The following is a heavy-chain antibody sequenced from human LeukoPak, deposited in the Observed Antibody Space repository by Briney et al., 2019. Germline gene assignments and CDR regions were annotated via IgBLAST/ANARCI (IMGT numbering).Heavy chain of an antibody. CDR1: GGPISSYY. CDR2: IYYSGST. V-gene: IGHV4-59*01. CDR3: ARGGYSSSWFH. D-gene: IGHD6-13*01. J-gene: IGHJ4*02. Sequence: SETLSLTCTVSGGPISSYYWSWIGHPPGKGLEGIGCIYYSGSTNYNPSLKSRVTISVDTSKNQFSLKLSSVTAADTAVYYWARGGYSSSWFHWGQGTLVTVSS.